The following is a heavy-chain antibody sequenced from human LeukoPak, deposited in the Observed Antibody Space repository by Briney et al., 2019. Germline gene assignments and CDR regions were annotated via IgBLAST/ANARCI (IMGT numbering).Heavy chain of an antibody. D-gene: IGHD6-13*01. CDR2: IIPIFGTA. J-gene: IGHJ4*02. CDR3: ASSRYRYSSYAIIEY. Sequence: EASVKVSCKASGGTFSSYAISWVRQAPGQGLEWMGGIIPIFGTANYAQKFQGRVTITADESTSTAYMELSSLRSEDTAVYYCASSRYRYSSYAIIEYWGQGTLVNVFS. CDR1: GGTFSSYA. V-gene: IGHV1-69*01.